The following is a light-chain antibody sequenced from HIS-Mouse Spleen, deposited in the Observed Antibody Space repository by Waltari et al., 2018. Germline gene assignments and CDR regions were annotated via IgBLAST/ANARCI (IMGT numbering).Light chain of an antibody. J-gene: IGKJ1*01. CDR3: QQLNSYPPT. V-gene: IGKV1-9*01. Sequence: DIQLTQSPSFLSASVRDRVTITCRASQGISSYLAWYQQKPGKDPKLLIYDASTLQSGVPSRFSGSGSGTEFTLTISSLQPEDFATYYCQQLNSYPPTFGQGTKVEIK. CDR2: DAS. CDR1: QGISSY.